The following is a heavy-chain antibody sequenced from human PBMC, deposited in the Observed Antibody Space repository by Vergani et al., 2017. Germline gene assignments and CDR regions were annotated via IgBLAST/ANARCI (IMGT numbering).Heavy chain of an antibody. CDR2: IYYSGST. J-gene: IGHJ6*02. CDR3: ARGGGLWFGELLHYYGMDV. CDR1: GGSISSSSYY. D-gene: IGHD3-10*01. Sequence: QLQLQESGPGLVKPSETLSLTCTVSGGSISSSSYYWGWIRQPPGKGLEWIGSIYYSGSTYYNPSLKSRVTMSVDTSKNQFSLKLSSVTAADTAVYYCARGGGLWFGELLHYYGMDVWGQGTTVTVSS. V-gene: IGHV4-39*07.